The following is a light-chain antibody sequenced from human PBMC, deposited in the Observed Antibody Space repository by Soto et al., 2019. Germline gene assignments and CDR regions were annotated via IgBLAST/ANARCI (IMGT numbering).Light chain of an antibody. J-gene: IGLJ2*01. CDR2: DNN. V-gene: IGLV1-51*01. CDR1: SSNIGNNY. CDR3: GTWDSSLSKVV. Sequence: QSVLTQPPSVSAAPGQKVTISCSGSSSNIGNNYVSWYQQLPGTAPKLLIYDNNKRPSGIPDRFSGSESGTSATLGITGLQTGDEADYYCGTWDSSLSKVVFGGGTKLTVL.